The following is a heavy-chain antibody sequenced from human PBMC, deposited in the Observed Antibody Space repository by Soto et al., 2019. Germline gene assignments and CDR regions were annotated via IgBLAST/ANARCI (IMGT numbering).Heavy chain of an antibody. J-gene: IGHJ4*02. CDR3: ARDTPLFSFGYQRGNYFDD. Sequence: HPGGSLRLSCVVSGLTVSTNSMNWVRQAPGKGLEWVSIIYSGGSTYYADSVKGRFTISRDTSRNTLYLQMSSLRVEDTAVYYCARDTPLFSFGYQRGNYFDDWGQGALVTVSS. CDR1: GLTVSTNS. D-gene: IGHD3-22*01. CDR2: IYSGGST. V-gene: IGHV3-66*01.